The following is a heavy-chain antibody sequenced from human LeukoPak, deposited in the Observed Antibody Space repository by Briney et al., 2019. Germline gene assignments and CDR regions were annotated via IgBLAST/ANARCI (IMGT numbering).Heavy chain of an antibody. CDR3: ARLRPTVGY. Sequence: SETLSLTCTVSGGSISSSSYYWGWIRQPPGKGLEWIASIYYSGSTYYTPSLKSRVTISVDTSKNQFSLKLSSVTAADTAVYYCARLRPTVGYWGQGTLVTVSS. J-gene: IGHJ4*02. CDR1: GGSISSSSYY. CDR2: IYYSGST. V-gene: IGHV4-39*01.